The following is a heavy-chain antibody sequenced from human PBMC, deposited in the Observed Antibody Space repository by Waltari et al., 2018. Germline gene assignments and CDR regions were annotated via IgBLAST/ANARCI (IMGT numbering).Heavy chain of an antibody. J-gene: IGHJ4*02. D-gene: IGHD3-16*02. CDR2: ISLNSGSI. CDR3: AKCGHYVWGSYRYSPFDY. Sequence: EVQLVESGGGLVQPGRSLILSCAASGYPFDAYAMHWFRQAPGQGLEWVSGISLNSGSIGYADSVKGRFTISRDNAKNSLYLQMNSLRAEDTALYYCAKCGHYVWGSYRYSPFDYWGQGTLVTVSS. V-gene: IGHV3-9*01. CDR1: GYPFDAYA.